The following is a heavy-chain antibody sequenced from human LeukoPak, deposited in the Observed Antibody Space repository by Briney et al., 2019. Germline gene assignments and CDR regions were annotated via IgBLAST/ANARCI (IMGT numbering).Heavy chain of an antibody. V-gene: IGHV1-69*04. CDR2: IIPILGIA. J-gene: IGHJ4*02. Sequence: PGRSLRLSCAASGFTFSSYAMHWVRQAPGKGLEWVARIIPILGIANYAQKFQGRVTITADKSTSTAYMELSSLRSEDTAVYYCALYYYDSSFDYWGQGTLVTVSS. D-gene: IGHD3-22*01. CDR1: GFTFSSYA. CDR3: ALYYYDSSFDY.